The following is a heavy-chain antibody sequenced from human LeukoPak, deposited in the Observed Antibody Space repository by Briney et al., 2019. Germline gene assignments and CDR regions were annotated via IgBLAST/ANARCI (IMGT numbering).Heavy chain of an antibody. D-gene: IGHD3-16*02. J-gene: IGHJ4*02. CDR3: ARYSLYDYVWGSHRQTFAFDY. CDR2: IYYSGST. V-gene: IGHV4-59*01. CDR1: GGSISSYY. Sequence: PSETLSLTCTVSGGSISSYYWSWIRQPPGKGLEWIGYIYYSGSTSYNPSLKSRVTISVDTSKNQFSLKLSSVTAGDTAVYYCARYSLYDYVWGSHRQTFAFDYWGQGTLVTVSS.